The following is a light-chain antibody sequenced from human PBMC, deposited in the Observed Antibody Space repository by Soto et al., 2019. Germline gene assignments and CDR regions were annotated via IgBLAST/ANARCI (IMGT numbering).Light chain of an antibody. CDR1: NSDVGGYNF. Sequence: ALIQPDAVFGAAGRSTIFSCTRTNSDVGGYNFVSWYQQHPGKAPKLMIYEVSSRPSGVSNRFSGSKSGNTASLTISGLQPEDEADYYCSSNTTSSTVVFGTATKVTVL. CDR2: EVS. J-gene: IGLJ1*01. CDR3: SSNTTSSTVV. V-gene: IGLV2-14*03.